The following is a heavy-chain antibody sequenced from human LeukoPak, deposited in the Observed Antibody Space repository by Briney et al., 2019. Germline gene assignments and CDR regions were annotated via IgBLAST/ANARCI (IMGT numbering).Heavy chain of an antibody. J-gene: IGHJ6*02. V-gene: IGHV3-7*03. CDR2: INHNGNVN. CDR3: ARGGGLDV. CDR1: GFTFSSYW. Sequence: QPGGSLRRSCAASGFTFSSYWMNWARQAPGKGLEWVASINHNGNVNYYVDSVKGRFTISRDNAKNSLYLQMSNLRAEDTAVYFCARGGGLDVWGQGATVTVSS. D-gene: IGHD3-16*01.